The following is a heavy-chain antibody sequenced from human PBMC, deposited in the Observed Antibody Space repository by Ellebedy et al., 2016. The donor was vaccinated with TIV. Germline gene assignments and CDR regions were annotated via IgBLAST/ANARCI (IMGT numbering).Heavy chain of an antibody. D-gene: IGHD2-2*01. CDR1: GGTFSSFV. Sequence: ASVKVSCXASGGTFSSFVISWVRQAPGQGLEWMGWISAYNGNTAQKLQGRVTMTEDTSTETAYMELSSLRSEDTAVYYCSVVPCDIEIDYWGQGTLVTVSS. CDR3: SVVPCDIEIDY. J-gene: IGHJ4*02. V-gene: IGHV1-18*01. CDR2: ISAYNGNT.